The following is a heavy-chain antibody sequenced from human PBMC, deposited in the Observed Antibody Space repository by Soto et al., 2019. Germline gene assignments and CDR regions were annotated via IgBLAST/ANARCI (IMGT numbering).Heavy chain of an antibody. J-gene: IGHJ2*01. CDR2: ISYDGSNK. CDR3: AKGDGYGDYVGDWYFDL. D-gene: IGHD4-17*01. V-gene: IGHV3-30*18. Sequence: QVQLVESGGGVVQPGRSLRLSCAASGFTFSSYGMQWVRQAPGKGLVRVAVISYDGSNKYYADSVKGRFTISRDNSKNTLYLQMNSLRAEDTAVYSCAKGDGYGDYVGDWYFDLCGRGTLVTVSS. CDR1: GFTFSSYG.